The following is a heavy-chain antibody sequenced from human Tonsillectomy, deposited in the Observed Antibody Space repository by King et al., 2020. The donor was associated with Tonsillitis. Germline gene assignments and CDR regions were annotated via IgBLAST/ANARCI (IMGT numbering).Heavy chain of an antibody. J-gene: IGHJ4*02. V-gene: IGHV4-34*01. D-gene: IGHD6-19*01. CDR3: SRGGPWEQWLSFDY. CDR1: GGSFSAYY. CDR2: INHSGST. Sequence: VQLQQWGAGLLKPSETLSLTCAVYGGSFSAYYWSWIRQPPGKGLEWMGEINHSGSTNYNPSLKSRVTMSVDTSKNQFSLRLSSVTAADTAVYFCSRGGPWEQWLSFDYWGQGTLVTVSS.